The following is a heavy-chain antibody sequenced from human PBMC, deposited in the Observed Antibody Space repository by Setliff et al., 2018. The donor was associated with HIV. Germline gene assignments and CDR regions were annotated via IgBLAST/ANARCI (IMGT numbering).Heavy chain of an antibody. D-gene: IGHD6-19*01. Sequence: GGSLRLSCAASGFTFSNYEMSWVRQAPGKGPEWVSYITGSGDTIYYADSVKGRFTMSRDNAKDSVYLQMNTLRVEDTAVYYCAREATPRHSSGWVYFDYWGQGTMVTVSS. V-gene: IGHV3-48*03. CDR1: GFTFSNYE. CDR2: ITGSGDTI. J-gene: IGHJ4*02. CDR3: AREATPRHSSGWVYFDY.